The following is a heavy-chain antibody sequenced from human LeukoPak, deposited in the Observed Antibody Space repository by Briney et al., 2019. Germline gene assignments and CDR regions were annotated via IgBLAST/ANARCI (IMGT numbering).Heavy chain of an antibody. Sequence: GGSLRLSCGASGFIFTNYGMHWVRQTPGKGLEWVAFIRFDESNKYYADSVKGRFTISRDNSKNTLYLQMNSLRAEDTAVYFCAKDGSTLTYYYFDYWGQGALVTVSS. D-gene: IGHD4-17*01. J-gene: IGHJ4*02. CDR2: IRFDESNK. CDR1: GFIFTNYG. CDR3: AKDGSTLTYYYFDY. V-gene: IGHV3-30*02.